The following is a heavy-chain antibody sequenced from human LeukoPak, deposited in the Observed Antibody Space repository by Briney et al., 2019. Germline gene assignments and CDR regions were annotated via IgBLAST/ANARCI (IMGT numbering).Heavy chain of an antibody. Sequence: SETLSLTCTVSGGSVSSGSYYWSWIRQPPGKGLEWIGYIYYSGSTNYNPSLKSRVTISVDTSKNQFSLKLSSVTAADTAVHYCARASLLWFGEFPHYFDYWGQGTLVTVSS. CDR2: IYYSGST. CDR3: ARASLLWFGEFPHYFDY. CDR1: GGSVSSGSYY. V-gene: IGHV4-61*01. D-gene: IGHD3-10*01. J-gene: IGHJ4*02.